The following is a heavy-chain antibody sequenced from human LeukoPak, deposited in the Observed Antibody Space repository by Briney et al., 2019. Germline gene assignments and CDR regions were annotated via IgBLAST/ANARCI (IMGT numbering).Heavy chain of an antibody. CDR3: ARDYGDYADCGMDV. V-gene: IGHV3-30-3*01. Sequence: GGSLRLSCAASGFTFSSYAMHWVRQAPGKGLEWVAVISYDGSNKYYADSVKGRFTISRDNSKNTLYLQMNSLRAEDTAVYYCARDYGDYADCGMDVWGQGTTVTVSS. CDR2: ISYDGSNK. CDR1: GFTFSSYA. J-gene: IGHJ6*02. D-gene: IGHD4-17*01.